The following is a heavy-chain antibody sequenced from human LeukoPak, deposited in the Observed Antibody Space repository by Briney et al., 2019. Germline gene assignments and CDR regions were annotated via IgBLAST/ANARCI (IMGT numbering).Heavy chain of an antibody. CDR3: ARRSDSTGYYLGDYFDY. CDR1: GFTFSSYD. J-gene: IGHJ4*02. D-gene: IGHD3-22*01. Sequence: GGSLRLSCAASGFTFSSYDMHWVRQGTGKGLEWVSAIGTAGDTYYADSVKGRFTISRDNSKNTLYLQMNSLRAEDTAVYYCARRSDSTGYYLGDYFDYWGQGTLVTVSS. V-gene: IGHV3-13*01. CDR2: IGTAGDT.